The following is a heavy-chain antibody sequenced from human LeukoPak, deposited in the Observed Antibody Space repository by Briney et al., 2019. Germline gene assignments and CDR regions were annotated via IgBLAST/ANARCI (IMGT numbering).Heavy chain of an antibody. D-gene: IGHD3-22*01. J-gene: IGHJ4*02. Sequence: SVKVSCKASGGTFSSYATSWVRQAPGQGLEWMGRIIPIFGTANYAQKFQGRVTITTDESTSTAYMELSSLRSEDTAVYYCAREKAYYYDSSGYYHPWGQGTLVTVSS. V-gene: IGHV1-69*05. CDR1: GGTFSSYA. CDR2: IIPIFGTA. CDR3: AREKAYYYDSSGYYHP.